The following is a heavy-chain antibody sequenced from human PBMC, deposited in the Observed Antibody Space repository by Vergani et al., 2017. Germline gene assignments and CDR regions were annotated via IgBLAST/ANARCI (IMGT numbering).Heavy chain of an antibody. CDR3: ARSGWELLDSFFDY. CDR2: ISYDGSNK. Sequence: QVQLVESGGGVVQPGRSLRLSCAASGFTFSSYAMHWVRQAPGKGLEWVAVISYDGSNKYYADFVKGRFTISRDNSKNTLYLQMNSLRAEDTAVYYCARSGWELLDSFFDYGGQGTLVTVSS. V-gene: IGHV3-30-3*01. CDR1: GFTFSSYA. D-gene: IGHD1-26*01. J-gene: IGHJ4*02.